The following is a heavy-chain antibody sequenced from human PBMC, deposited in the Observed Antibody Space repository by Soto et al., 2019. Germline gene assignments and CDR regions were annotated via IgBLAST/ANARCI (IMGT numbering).Heavy chain of an antibody. V-gene: IGHV3-33*01. CDR1: GFTFSSYG. D-gene: IGHD1-26*01. CDR3: AREDHALTGAKDY. CDR2: IWYDGSNK. Sequence: GESLKISCAASGFTFSSYGMHWVRQAPGKGLEWVAVIWYDGSNKYYADSVKGRFTISRDNSKNTLYLQMNSLRAEDTAVYYCAREDHALTGAKDYWGQGTLVTVSS. J-gene: IGHJ4*02.